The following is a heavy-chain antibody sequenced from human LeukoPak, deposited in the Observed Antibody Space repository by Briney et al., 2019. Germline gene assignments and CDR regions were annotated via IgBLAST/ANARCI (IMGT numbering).Heavy chain of an antibody. V-gene: IGHV3-30*03. CDR1: GFTFSSYG. Sequence: QPGGSLRLSRAASGFTFSSYGMHWVRQAPGKGLEWVAVISYDGSNKYYADSVKGRFTVSRDNSKNTLYLQMNSLRAADTAVYYCARVNIVAGWFDPWGQGTPVTVSS. CDR2: ISYDGSNK. D-gene: IGHD6-13*01. J-gene: IGHJ5*02. CDR3: ARVNIVAGWFDP.